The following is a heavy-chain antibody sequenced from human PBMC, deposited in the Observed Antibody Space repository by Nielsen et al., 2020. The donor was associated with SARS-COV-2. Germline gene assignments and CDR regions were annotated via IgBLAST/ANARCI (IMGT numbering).Heavy chain of an antibody. CDR2: INPNSGGT. J-gene: IGHJ3*02. D-gene: IGHD6-19*01. CDR3: ARGEQWLPSDAFDI. CDR1: GYTFTSYY. V-gene: IGHV1-2*04. Sequence: ASVKVSCKASGYTFTSYYMHWVRQAPGQGLEWMGWINPNSGGTNYAQKFQGWVTMTRDTSISTAYMELSRLRSDDTAVYYCARGEQWLPSDAFDIWGQGTMVTVSS.